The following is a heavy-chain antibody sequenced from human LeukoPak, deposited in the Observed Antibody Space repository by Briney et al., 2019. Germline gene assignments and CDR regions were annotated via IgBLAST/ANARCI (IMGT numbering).Heavy chain of an antibody. CDR2: ISSSSSYI. V-gene: IGHV3-21*01. CDR3: AKDGTGGLEY. J-gene: IGHJ4*02. D-gene: IGHD3-10*01. CDR1: GFTFSTYS. Sequence: GGSLKLSCAASGFTFSTYSMNWVRQAPGKGLEWVSSISSSSSYIYYADSVKGRFTISRDNAKNSLYLQMNSLRAEDTAVYYCAKDGTGGLEYWGQGTLVTVSS.